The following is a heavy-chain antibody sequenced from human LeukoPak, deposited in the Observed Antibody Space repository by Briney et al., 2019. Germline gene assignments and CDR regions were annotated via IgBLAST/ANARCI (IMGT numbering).Heavy chain of an antibody. D-gene: IGHD2-2*01. Sequence: ASVKVSCKASGYTFTSYDINWVRQATGQGLEWMGWMNPNSGNTGYAQKFQGRVTMTRNTSISTAYMELSSLRSEDTAVYYCAIPYCSSTSCYDYWGQGTLVTVSS. J-gene: IGHJ4*02. CDR3: AIPYCSSTSCYDY. V-gene: IGHV1-8*01. CDR1: GYTFTSYD. CDR2: MNPNSGNT.